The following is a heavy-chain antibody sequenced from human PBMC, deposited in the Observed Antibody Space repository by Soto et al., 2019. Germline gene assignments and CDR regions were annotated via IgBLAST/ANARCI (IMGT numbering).Heavy chain of an antibody. D-gene: IGHD6-19*01. V-gene: IGHV4-34*01. CDR1: GGSFSGYY. J-gene: IGHJ4*02. Sequence: SETLSLTCAVYGGSFSGYYWSWIRQPPGKGLEWIGEINHSGSTNYNPSLKSRVTISVDTSKNQFSLKLSSVTAADTAVYYCARDDVAGFDYWGQGTLVIVSS. CDR2: INHSGST. CDR3: ARDDVAGFDY.